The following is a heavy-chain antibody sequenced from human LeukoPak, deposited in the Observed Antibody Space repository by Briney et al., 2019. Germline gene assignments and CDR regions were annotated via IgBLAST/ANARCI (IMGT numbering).Heavy chain of an antibody. CDR3: ARADYYDSSGEV. D-gene: IGHD3-22*01. V-gene: IGHV4-39*07. Sequence: PSETLSLTCTVSGDSISSSKKYWGWVRQPPGTGLEWIGSIYYSGNTYYNPSLKSRVTISVDTSKNQFSLKLSSVTAADTAVYYCARADYYDSSGEVWGQGTLVTVSS. J-gene: IGHJ4*02. CDR1: GDSISSSKKY. CDR2: IYYSGNT.